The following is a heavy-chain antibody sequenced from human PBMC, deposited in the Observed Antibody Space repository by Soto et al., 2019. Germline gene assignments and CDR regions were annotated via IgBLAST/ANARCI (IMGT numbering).Heavy chain of an antibody. J-gene: IGHJ4*02. V-gene: IGHV3-30*18. D-gene: IGHD5-18*01. CDR3: AKDPSWGDLGYSYGYFDY. CDR2: ISYDGSNK. Sequence: GGSLRLSCAASGFTFSSYGMHWVRQAPGKGLEWVAVISYDGSNKYYADSVKGRFTISRDNSKNTLYLQMNSLRAEDTAVYYCAKDPSWGDLGYSYGYFDYWGQGTLVTVSS. CDR1: GFTFSSYG.